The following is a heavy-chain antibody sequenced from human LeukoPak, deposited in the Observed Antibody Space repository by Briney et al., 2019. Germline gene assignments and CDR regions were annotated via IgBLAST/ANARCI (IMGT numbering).Heavy chain of an antibody. CDR3: ARDNGLQDGYSHLDY. J-gene: IGHJ4*02. CDR1: GFTFSIYA. D-gene: IGHD5-24*01. CDR2: ISSNGGST. Sequence: GGSLRLSCAASGFTFSIYAIHWVRQAPGKGLEYVSAISSNGGSTYYANSVKGRFTISRDNSKNTLYLQMGSLRAEDMAVYYCARDNGLQDGYSHLDYWGQGTLVTVSS. V-gene: IGHV3-64*01.